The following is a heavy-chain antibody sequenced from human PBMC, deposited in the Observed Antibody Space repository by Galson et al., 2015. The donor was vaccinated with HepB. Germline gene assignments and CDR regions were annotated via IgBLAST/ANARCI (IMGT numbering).Heavy chain of an antibody. D-gene: IGHD1-26*01. J-gene: IGHJ5*02. Sequence: SVKVCCKASGYSFTNYGISWVRQAPGQGFEWMGWISGYNGNTNYTQKLQGRVTMTTDTSTSTAYMELRSLRSDDTAVYYCARGGSGSYYFDWFDPWGQGTLVIVSS. V-gene: IGHV1-18*01. CDR2: ISGYNGNT. CDR3: ARGGSGSYYFDWFDP. CDR1: GYSFTNYG.